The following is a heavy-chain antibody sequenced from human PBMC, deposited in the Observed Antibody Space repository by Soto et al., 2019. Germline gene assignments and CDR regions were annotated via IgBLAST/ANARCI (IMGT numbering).Heavy chain of an antibody. CDR1: GFTFSSYW. CDR2: INSDGSRT. CDR3: AREGLDTAGFFDI. J-gene: IGHJ3*02. Sequence: EVQLVESGGGLVQPGGSLRLSCAASGFTFSSYWMHWVRQVPGKGLAWVARINSDGSRTSYADSVKGRFTISRDSAKNALYLQRNSLRADDTAVYYCAREGLDTAGFFDIWGHGTMVTVSS. D-gene: IGHD6-13*01. V-gene: IGHV3-74*01.